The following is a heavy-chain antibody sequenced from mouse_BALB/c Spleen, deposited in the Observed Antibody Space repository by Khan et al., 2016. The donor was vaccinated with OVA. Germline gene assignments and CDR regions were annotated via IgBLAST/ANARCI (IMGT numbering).Heavy chain of an antibody. V-gene: IGHV1S81*02. Sequence: QVQLQQSGAELVKPGASVQLSCKASGYTFSSYWMLWVKQRPGQGLQWIGEINPSNGRTNYNEKFKNKATLNVDTSSSTAYMTLSSLTSEDSAVYYCARSTMITTEFIYWGQGTLVTVSA. CDR1: GYTFSSYW. J-gene: IGHJ3*01. CDR2: INPSNGRT. D-gene: IGHD2-4*01. CDR3: ARSTMITTEFIY.